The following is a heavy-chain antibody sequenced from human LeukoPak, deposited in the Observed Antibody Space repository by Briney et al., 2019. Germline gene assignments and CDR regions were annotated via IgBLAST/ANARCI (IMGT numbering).Heavy chain of an antibody. CDR2: INPNSGGT. D-gene: IGHD2-15*01. CDR1: GYTFTGYY. Sequence: ASVKVSCKASGYTFTGYYMHWVRQAPGQGLEWMGWINPNSGGTNYAQKFQGRVTMTRDTSISTAYMELSRLRSDDTAVYYCARGSWGYCSGGSCYEYWFDPWGQGTLVTVS. J-gene: IGHJ5*02. CDR3: ARGSWGYCSGGSCYEYWFDP. V-gene: IGHV1-2*02.